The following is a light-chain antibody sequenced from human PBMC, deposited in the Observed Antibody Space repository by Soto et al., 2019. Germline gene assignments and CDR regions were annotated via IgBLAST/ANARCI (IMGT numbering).Light chain of an antibody. CDR3: QQRSNWQYT. CDR2: SAS. Sequence: EIVLTQSPGTLSLSPGERVTLSCRASQSVTSARLAWYQQKPGQAPRLLIYSASNRVTGVPDRFSGSGSGTDFTLTISRVEPEDFAVYYCQQRSNWQYTFGLGTRLEIK. CDR1: QSVTSAR. J-gene: IGKJ2*01. V-gene: IGKV3D-20*02.